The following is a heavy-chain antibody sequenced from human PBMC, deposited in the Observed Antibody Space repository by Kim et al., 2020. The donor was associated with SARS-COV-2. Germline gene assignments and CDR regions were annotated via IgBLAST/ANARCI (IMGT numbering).Heavy chain of an antibody. D-gene: IGHD2-2*01. CDR3: ARGLYCSSTKCSFGLDV. Sequence: GGSLRLSCAASGFIFSTYEINWVRQAPGKGLEWVSYTSTSGSTIYSADSVKGRFTVPRDNARNSVYLQMNSLRDEDTAVYYCARGLYCSSTKCSFGLDVWGQGTTVTVSS. CDR2: TSTSGSTI. CDR1: GFIFSTYE. V-gene: IGHV3-48*03. J-gene: IGHJ6*02.